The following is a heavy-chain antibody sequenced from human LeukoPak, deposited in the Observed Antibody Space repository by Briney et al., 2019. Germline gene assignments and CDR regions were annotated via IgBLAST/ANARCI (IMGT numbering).Heavy chain of an antibody. CDR1: GYSISSGYY. Sequence: SETLSLTCTVSGYSISSGYYWGWIRQSPGKGLEWIGSIDHSGSTYYNPSLQSRLTISLDTSKNQLSLKLSSVTAADTAVYYCGREGKLNYGIMVSWGQGTLVTVSS. CDR3: GREGKLNYGIMVS. V-gene: IGHV4-38-2*02. J-gene: IGHJ5*02. D-gene: IGHD3-10*01. CDR2: IDHSGST.